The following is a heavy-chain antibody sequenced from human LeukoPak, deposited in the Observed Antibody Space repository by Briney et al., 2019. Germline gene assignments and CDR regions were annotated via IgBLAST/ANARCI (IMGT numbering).Heavy chain of an antibody. J-gene: IGHJ4*02. Sequence: GGSLRLSCAGSGFTFSSYWMSWVRQAPGKGLEWVSVIYSSGDTYYADSVKGRFTISRDSSKNTLYLQMNSLRAEDTAVFYCARVAYTYGNSQGFDYWGQGTLVTVSS. CDR2: IYSSGDT. CDR3: ARVAYTYGNSQGFDY. CDR1: GFTFSSYW. V-gene: IGHV3-66*01. D-gene: IGHD4-23*01.